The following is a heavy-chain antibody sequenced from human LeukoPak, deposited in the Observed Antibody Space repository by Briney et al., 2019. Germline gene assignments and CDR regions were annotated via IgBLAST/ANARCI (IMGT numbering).Heavy chain of an antibody. Sequence: SETLSLTCTVSGGSISSSSYYWGWIRQPPGKGLEWIGSIYYSGSTYYNLSLKSRVTISVDTSKNQFSLKLSSATAADTAVYYCARGHWNYIIDYWGQGTLVTVSS. CDR1: GGSISSSSYY. D-gene: IGHD1-7*01. V-gene: IGHV4-39*07. CDR3: ARGHWNYIIDY. CDR2: IYYSGST. J-gene: IGHJ4*02.